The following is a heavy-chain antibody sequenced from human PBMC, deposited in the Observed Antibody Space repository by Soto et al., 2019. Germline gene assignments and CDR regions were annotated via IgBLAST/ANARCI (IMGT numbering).Heavy chain of an antibody. D-gene: IGHD3-9*01. V-gene: IGHV4-61*08. CDR2: IYYSGST. J-gene: IGHJ5*02. CDR1: GGSISSGDYY. Sequence: PSETLSLTCTVSGGSISSGDYYWSWIRQPPGKGLEWIGYIYYSGSTNYNPSLKSRVTISVDTSKNQFSLKLSSVTAADTAVYYYARGGVDYDILTGYPRTTPYNWFDPWGQGTLVTVSS. CDR3: ARGGVDYDILTGYPRTTPYNWFDP.